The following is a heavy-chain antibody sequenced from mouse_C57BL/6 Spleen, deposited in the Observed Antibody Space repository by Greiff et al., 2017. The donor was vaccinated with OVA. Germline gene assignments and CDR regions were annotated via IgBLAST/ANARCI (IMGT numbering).Heavy chain of an antibody. V-gene: IGHV1-82*01. D-gene: IGHD4-1*01. CDR2: IYPGDGDT. Sequence: QVQLQQSGPELVKPGASVKISRKASGYAFSSSWMNWVKQRPGKGLEWIGRIYPGDGDTNYNGKFKGKATLTADKSSSTAYMQLSSLTSEDSAVYFCARCWGGDYFDYWGQGTTLTVSS. CDR1: GYAFSSSW. CDR3: ARCWGGDYFDY. J-gene: IGHJ2*01.